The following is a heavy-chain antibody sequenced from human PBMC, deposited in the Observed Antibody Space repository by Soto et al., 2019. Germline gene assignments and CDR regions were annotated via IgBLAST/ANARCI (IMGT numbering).Heavy chain of an antibody. J-gene: IGHJ6*02. Sequence: GGSLRLSCPASGFTFINYWMNWVRQAPGKGLEWVANINQDGSEKYHVVSVKGRFTISRDNAKNSLYLQMNSLRAEDTAVYYCASSGQPYGMDVWGQGTTVTVSS. CDR2: INQDGSEK. V-gene: IGHV3-7*03. CDR3: ASSGQPYGMDV. CDR1: GFTFINYW.